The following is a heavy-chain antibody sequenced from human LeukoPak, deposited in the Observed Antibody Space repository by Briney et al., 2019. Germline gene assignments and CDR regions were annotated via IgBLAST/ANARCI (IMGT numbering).Heavy chain of an antibody. V-gene: IGHV5-51*01. CDR3: ARQVTMVRGVIIPLQYFDY. J-gene: IGHJ4*02. Sequence: GESLRISCKGSGYSFTSYWIGWVRQMPGKGLEWMGIIYPGDSDTRYSPSFQGQVTISADKSISTAYLQWSSLKASDTAMYYCARQVTMVRGVIIPLQYFDYWGQGTLVTVSS. CDR1: GYSFTSYW. CDR2: IYPGDSDT. D-gene: IGHD3-10*01.